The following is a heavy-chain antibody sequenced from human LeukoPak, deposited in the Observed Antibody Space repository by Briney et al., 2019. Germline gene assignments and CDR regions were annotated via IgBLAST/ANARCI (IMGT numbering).Heavy chain of an antibody. Sequence: GGSLRLSCAASGFTFSTYSMNWVRQAPGKGLEWVSSISGSSIYIYYADSVKGRFTISRDNAKNSLYLQMNSLRAEDTAVYYCARDPPYYDGSGYCCDYWGQGTLVTVSS. CDR3: ARDPPYYDGSGYCCDY. V-gene: IGHV3-21*01. CDR2: ISGSSIYI. CDR1: GFTFSTYS. D-gene: IGHD3-22*01. J-gene: IGHJ4*02.